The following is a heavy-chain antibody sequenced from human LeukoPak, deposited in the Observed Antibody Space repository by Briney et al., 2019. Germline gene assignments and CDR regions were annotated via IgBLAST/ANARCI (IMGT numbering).Heavy chain of an antibody. V-gene: IGHV1-45*02. CDR3: ASPRGVAVAGDAFDI. D-gene: IGHD6-19*01. J-gene: IGHJ3*02. CDR1: GYTFTYRY. Sequence: SVKVSCKASGYTFTYRYLHWVRQAPGQALEWMGWITPFNGNTNYAQKFQDRVTITRDRSMSTAYMELSSLRSEDTAMYYCASPRGVAVAGDAFDIWGQGTMVTVSS. CDR2: ITPFNGNT.